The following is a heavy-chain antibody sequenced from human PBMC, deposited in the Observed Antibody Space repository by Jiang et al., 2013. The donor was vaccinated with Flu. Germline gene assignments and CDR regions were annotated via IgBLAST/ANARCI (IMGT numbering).Heavy chain of an antibody. CDR3: ARVSDTVTSRYYYGLDV. D-gene: IGHD4-17*01. CDR1: GGSIRNYY. CDR2: IHPSGST. Sequence: LLKPSETLSLTCLVSGGSIRNYYWSWIRQSPGKALDWIGYIHPSGSTSYNPSLRSRVTFSLDTSKSQFSLRLTSVTAADTAVYYCARVSDTVTSRYYYGLDVWGPRDHGHRLL. V-gene: IGHV4-59*01. J-gene: IGHJ6*01.